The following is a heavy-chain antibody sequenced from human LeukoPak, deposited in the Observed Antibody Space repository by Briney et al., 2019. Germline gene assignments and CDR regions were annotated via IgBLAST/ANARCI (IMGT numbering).Heavy chain of an antibody. D-gene: IGHD3-22*01. Sequence: GASVKVSCKASGGTSSSYAISWVRQAPGQGLEWMGGIIPIFGTANYAQKFQGRVTITADESTSTAYMELSSLRSEDTAVYYCARSLYYYDSSGYYPIGYWSQGTLVTVSS. CDR2: IIPIFGTA. CDR1: GGTSSSYA. V-gene: IGHV1-69*13. J-gene: IGHJ4*02. CDR3: ARSLYYYDSSGYYPIGY.